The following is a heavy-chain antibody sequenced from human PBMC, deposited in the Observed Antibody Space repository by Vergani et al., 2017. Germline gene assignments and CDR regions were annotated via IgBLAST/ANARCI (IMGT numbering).Heavy chain of an antibody. CDR2: ISGSGGST. Sequence: EVQLLESGGGLVQPGGSLRLSCAASGFTFSSYAMRWVRQAPGKGLEWVSAISGSGGSTYYADSVKGRFTISRDNSKNTLYLQMNSLRAEDTAVYYCAKGRRRGVGANPFDYWGQGTLVTVSS. V-gene: IGHV3-23*01. J-gene: IGHJ4*02. D-gene: IGHD1-26*01. CDR1: GFTFSSYA. CDR3: AKGRRRGVGANPFDY.